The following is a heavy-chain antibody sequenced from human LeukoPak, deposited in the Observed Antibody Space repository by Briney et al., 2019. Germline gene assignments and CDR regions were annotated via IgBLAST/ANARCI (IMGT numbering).Heavy chain of an antibody. V-gene: IGHV3-74*01. Sequence: PGGSLRLSCAASGFTLSSYRMHWVRQAPGEGLVWVSRIDPDGSTTNYADSVKGRFTTSRDNAKNTLYLQMNSLRAEDTALYYCTRVQAGRAGLMDVWGRGTTVTVSS. J-gene: IGHJ6*02. CDR1: GFTLSSYR. D-gene: IGHD6-13*01. CDR3: TRVQAGRAGLMDV. CDR2: IDPDGSTT.